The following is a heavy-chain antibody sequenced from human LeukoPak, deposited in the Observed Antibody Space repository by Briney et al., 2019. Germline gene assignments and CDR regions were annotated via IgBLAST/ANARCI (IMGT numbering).Heavy chain of an antibody. J-gene: IGHJ4*02. CDR2: IKSKTDGGTT. CDR3: TTSPWHVDFDY. D-gene: IGHD5-24*01. V-gene: IGHV3-15*01. Sequence: GGSLRLSCAASGFTFSNAWMSWVRQAPGKGLEWVGRIKSKTDGGTTDYAAPVKGRFTISRDDSKSTLYLQMNSLKTEDTAVYYCTTSPWHVDFDYWGQGTLVTVSS. CDR1: GFTFSNAW.